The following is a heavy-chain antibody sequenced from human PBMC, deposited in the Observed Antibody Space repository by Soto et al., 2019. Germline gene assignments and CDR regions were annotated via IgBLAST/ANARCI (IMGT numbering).Heavy chain of an antibody. CDR1: GFNFKDYA. V-gene: IGHV3-9*01. CDR2: ITWNSGSI. Sequence: GGSLRLSCEASGFNFKDYAMHWVRQAPGKGLEWVSGITWNSGSIGFADSVKGRFTISRDNAKNSLYLQMNSLRAEDTALYYCAIFRTVTTPFDYWGQGTLVTVSS. CDR3: AIFRTVTTPFDY. J-gene: IGHJ4*02. D-gene: IGHD4-17*01.